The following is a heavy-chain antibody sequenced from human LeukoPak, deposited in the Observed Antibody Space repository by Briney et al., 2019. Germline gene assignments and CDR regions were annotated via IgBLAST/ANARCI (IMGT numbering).Heavy chain of an antibody. D-gene: IGHD3-10*02. CDR3: AELGITMIGGV. J-gene: IGHJ6*04. Sequence: GGSLRLSCAASGFSFSTYAMNWVRQAPGKRLEWVSSITATGRDTYYALSVKGRITISRDNAKNSLYLQMNSLRAEDTAVYYCAELGITMIGGVWGKGTTVTISS. CDR2: ITATGRDT. V-gene: IGHV3-23*01. CDR1: GFSFSTYA.